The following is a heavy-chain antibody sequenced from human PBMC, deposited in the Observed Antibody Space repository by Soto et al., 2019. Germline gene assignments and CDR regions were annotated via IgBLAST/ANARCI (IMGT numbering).Heavy chain of an antibody. CDR3: ARGYPFDY. CDR1: GFTFSSYA. J-gene: IGHJ4*02. CDR2: ISYDGSNK. Sequence: QVQLVESGGGVVQPGRSLRLSCAASGFTFSSYAMHWVRQAPGKGLEWVAVISYDGSNKYYADSVKGRFTISRDNSKNTMYLQMNSLRAEYTAVYYCARGYPFDYWGQGTLVTVSS. V-gene: IGHV3-30-3*01. D-gene: IGHD1-1*01.